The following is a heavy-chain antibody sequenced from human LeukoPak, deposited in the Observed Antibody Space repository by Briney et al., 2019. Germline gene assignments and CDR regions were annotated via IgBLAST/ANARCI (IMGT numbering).Heavy chain of an antibody. D-gene: IGHD1-26*01. Sequence: TGGSLRLSCAASGFTFSSYSMNWVRQAPGKGLEWVSSISSSSSYIYYADSVKGRFTISRDNAKNSLYLQMNSLRAEDTAVYYCAKASLSGSYTFDYWGQGTLVTVSS. J-gene: IGHJ4*02. CDR1: GFTFSSYS. V-gene: IGHV3-21*01. CDR3: AKASLSGSYTFDY. CDR2: ISSSSSYI.